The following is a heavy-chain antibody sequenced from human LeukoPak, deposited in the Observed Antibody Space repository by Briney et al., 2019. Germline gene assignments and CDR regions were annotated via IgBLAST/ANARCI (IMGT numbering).Heavy chain of an antibody. Sequence: SETLSLTCTVSGGSISSSSYYWAWLRQPPGKGLEWIGNIYFSGNTYYNPSLQSRVTMSVDTSKNQFSLKLNSVTAEDTAVYYCAKETGGFDYWGQGTLVAVSS. J-gene: IGHJ4*02. CDR1: GGSISSSSYY. V-gene: IGHV4-39*07. CDR2: IYFSGNT. CDR3: AKETGGFDY. D-gene: IGHD7-27*01.